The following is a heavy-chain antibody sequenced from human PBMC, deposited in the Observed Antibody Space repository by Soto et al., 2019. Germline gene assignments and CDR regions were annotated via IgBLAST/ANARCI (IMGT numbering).Heavy chain of an antibody. CDR1: GFTFGDYA. D-gene: IGHD2-15*01. V-gene: IGHV3-49*04. CDR2: IRSKAYGGTT. J-gene: IGHJ6*02. CDR3: TREFDIVVVVVATLYYGMDV. Sequence: PGGSLRLSCTASGFTFGDYAMSWVRQAPGKGLEWVGFIRSKAYGGTTEYAASVKGRFTISRDDSKSIAYLQMNSLKTEDTAVYYCTREFDIVVVVVATLYYGMDVWGQGTTVTVS.